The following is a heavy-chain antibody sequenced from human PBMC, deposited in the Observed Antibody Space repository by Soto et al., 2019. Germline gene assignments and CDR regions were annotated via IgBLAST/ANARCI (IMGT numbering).Heavy chain of an antibody. D-gene: IGHD3-9*01. CDR3: AKDRVLRYFDWLSQTYGMDV. V-gene: IGHV1-24*01. Sequence: ASVKVSCKVSGYTLTELSMHWVRQAPGKGLEWMGGFDPEDGETIYAQRFQGRVTMTEDTSTDTAYMELSSLRAEDTAVYYCAKDRVLRYFDWLSQTYGMDVWGQGTTVTVSS. CDR1: GYTLTELS. J-gene: IGHJ6*02. CDR2: FDPEDGET.